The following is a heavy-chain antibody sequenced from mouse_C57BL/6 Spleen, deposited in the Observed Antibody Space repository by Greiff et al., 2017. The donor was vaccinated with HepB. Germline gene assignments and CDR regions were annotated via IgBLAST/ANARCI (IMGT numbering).Heavy chain of an antibody. J-gene: IGHJ4*01. V-gene: IGHV5-17*01. CDR3: ARERDYYVGAMDY. CDR2: ISSGSSTI. D-gene: IGHD1-1*01. CDR1: GFTFSDYG. Sequence: DVMLVESGGGLVKPGGSLKLSCAASGFTFSDYGMHWVRQAPEKGLEWVAYISSGSSTIYYADTVKGRFTISRDNAKNTLFLQMTSLRSEDTAMYYCARERDYYVGAMDYWGQGTSVTVSS.